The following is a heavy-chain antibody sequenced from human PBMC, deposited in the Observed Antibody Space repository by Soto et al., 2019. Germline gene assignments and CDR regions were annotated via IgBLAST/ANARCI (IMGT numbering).Heavy chain of an antibody. J-gene: IGHJ3*02. Sequence: SETLSLTCTVSGGSISSSSYYWGWIRQPPGKGLEWIGSIYYSGSTYYNPSLKSRVTISVDTSKNQFSLKLSSVTAADTAVYYCARMSWGVELRRETDAFDIWGQGTMVTVSS. V-gene: IGHV4-39*01. CDR3: ARMSWGVELRRETDAFDI. CDR2: IYYSGST. CDR1: GGSISSSSYY. D-gene: IGHD1-26*01.